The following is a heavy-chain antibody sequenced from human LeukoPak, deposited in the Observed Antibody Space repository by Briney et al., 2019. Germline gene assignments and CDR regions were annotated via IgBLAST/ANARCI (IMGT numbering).Heavy chain of an antibody. D-gene: IGHD3-9*01. Sequence: ASVKVSCKASGYTFSNYGISWVRQAPGQGLEWVGWIRGDNGNTNYAQKFQGRVTMTTETSTSTAYMELGSLGSDETAVYYCARVDLLTGYYFFDYWGQGTLVTVSS. CDR2: IRGDNGNT. J-gene: IGHJ4*02. V-gene: IGHV1-18*01. CDR1: GYTFSNYG. CDR3: ARVDLLTGYYFFDY.